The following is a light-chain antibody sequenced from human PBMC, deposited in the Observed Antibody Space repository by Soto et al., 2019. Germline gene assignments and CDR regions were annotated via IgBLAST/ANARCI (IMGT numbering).Light chain of an antibody. CDR2: DAS. Sequence: DVQMPQSPSSLSASVGDRVTITCQASQDISNYLNWYQQKPGKAPKLLIYDASNLETGVPARFSGSGSGTEFTFTINSLQPEDIATYYCEQSDTRPNTFGQGTKLEL. CDR3: EQSDTRPNT. CDR1: QDISNY. V-gene: IGKV1-33*01. J-gene: IGKJ2*01.